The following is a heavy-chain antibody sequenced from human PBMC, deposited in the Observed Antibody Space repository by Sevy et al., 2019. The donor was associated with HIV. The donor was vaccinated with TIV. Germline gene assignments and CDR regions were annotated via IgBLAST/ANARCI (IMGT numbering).Heavy chain of an antibody. CDR2: INSDGSKT. J-gene: IGHJ4*02. Sequence: GGSLRLSCAASGFTFSSYWMHWVRQAPGKGRVWVSHINSDGSKTGYADSVKGRFTISRDNAKNTLYLQMNSLRAEDTAVYYCARDKSATAVDYWGQGTLVTVSS. V-gene: IGHV3-74*01. D-gene: IGHD6-25*01. CDR1: GFTFSSYW. CDR3: ARDKSATAVDY.